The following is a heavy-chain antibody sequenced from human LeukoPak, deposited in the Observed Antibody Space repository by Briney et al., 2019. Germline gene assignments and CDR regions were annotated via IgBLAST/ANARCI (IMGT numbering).Heavy chain of an antibody. CDR1: GFTFSNAW. D-gene: IGHD4-17*01. CDR2: IKSKTDGGTT. V-gene: IGHV3-15*01. J-gene: IGHJ4*02. CDR3: TTGGHDYGDYHLDY. Sequence: GGSLRLSCAASGFTFSNAWMSWVRQAPGKGLEWVGRIKSKTDGGTTDYAAPVKGRFTISRDDSKNTLYLQMNSLKTEDTAVYYCTTGGHDYGDYHLDYWGQGTLVTVSS.